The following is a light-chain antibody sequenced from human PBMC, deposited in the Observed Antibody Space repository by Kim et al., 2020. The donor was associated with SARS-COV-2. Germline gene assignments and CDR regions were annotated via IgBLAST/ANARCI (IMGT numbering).Light chain of an antibody. CDR2: GTS. V-gene: IGKV3-20*01. CDR1: QSVSRIY. Sequence: LSPEEGATLSCKASQSVSRIYLAWYQQRLGQAPRLLIYGTSSRATGIPDRFSGSGSGTDFTLTISRLEPEDFAVYYCQQYSNSLGTFGQGTKLEI. CDR3: QQYSNSLGT. J-gene: IGKJ2*02.